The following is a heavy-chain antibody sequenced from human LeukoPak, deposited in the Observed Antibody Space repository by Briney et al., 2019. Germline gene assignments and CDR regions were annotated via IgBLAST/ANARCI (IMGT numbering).Heavy chain of an antibody. CDR3: ARGRGYSGYELGY. Sequence: QSGGSLRLSCAASGFTFGSYWMSWVRQAPGKGLEWVANIKQDGSEKYYVDSVKGRFTISRDNAKNSLYLQMNSLRAEDTAVYYCARGRGYSGYELGYWGQGTLVTVSS. CDR1: GFTFGSYW. V-gene: IGHV3-7*01. J-gene: IGHJ4*02. D-gene: IGHD5-12*01. CDR2: IKQDGSEK.